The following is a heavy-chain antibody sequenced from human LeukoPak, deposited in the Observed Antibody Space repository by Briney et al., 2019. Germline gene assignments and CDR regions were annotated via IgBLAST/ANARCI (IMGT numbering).Heavy chain of an antibody. J-gene: IGHJ6*02. CDR1: GFTFSSYS. Sequence: GGSLRLSCAASGFTFSSYSMNWVRQAPGKGLERVSSISSSSGYIYYADSVKGRFTISRDNAKNSLYLQMNSLRAEDTAVYYCARDADSSSWSMYYYYGMDVWGQGTTVTVSS. CDR3: ARDADSSSWSMYYYYGMDV. CDR2: ISSSSGYI. D-gene: IGHD6-13*01. V-gene: IGHV3-21*01.